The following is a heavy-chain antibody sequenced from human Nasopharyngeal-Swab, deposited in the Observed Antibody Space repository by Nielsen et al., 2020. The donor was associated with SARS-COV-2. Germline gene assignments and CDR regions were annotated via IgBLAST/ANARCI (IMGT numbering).Heavy chain of an antibody. J-gene: IGHJ6*02. Sequence: SSVKVSCKASGGTFSSYAISWVRQAPGQGLEWMGRIIPILGIANYAQKFQGRVTITADKSTSTAYMELSSLRSEDTAVYYCARELVGYCSGGSCYSYYYYGMDVWGQGTTVTVSS. D-gene: IGHD2-15*01. V-gene: IGHV1-69*04. CDR2: IIPILGIA. CDR1: GGTFSSYA. CDR3: ARELVGYCSGGSCYSYYYYGMDV.